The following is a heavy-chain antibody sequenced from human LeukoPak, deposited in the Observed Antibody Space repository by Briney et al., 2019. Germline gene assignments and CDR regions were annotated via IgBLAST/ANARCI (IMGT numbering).Heavy chain of an antibody. CDR2: IKEDGSDI. V-gene: IGHV3-7*03. CDR3: AKGYSYGLNWFDP. J-gene: IGHJ5*02. D-gene: IGHD5-18*01. CDR1: GFTFSSYW. Sequence: GGSLRLSCAASGFTFSSYWMSWVRQAPGKGLEWVANIKEDGSDIYYVDSVRGRFTISRDNTKNELYLQMSSLRADDTAVYYCAKGYSYGLNWFDPWGQGTLVTVSS.